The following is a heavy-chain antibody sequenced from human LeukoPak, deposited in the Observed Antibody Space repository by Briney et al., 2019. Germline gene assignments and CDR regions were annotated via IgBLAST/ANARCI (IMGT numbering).Heavy chain of an antibody. CDR3: ARVLADSSGSYYFDY. CDR2: INPSGGST. V-gene: IGHV1-46*01. Sequence: ASVKVSCKASGYAFTSYYMHWVRQAPGQGLEWMGIINPSGGSTSYAQKFQGRVTMTRDTSTSTVYMELSSLRSEDTAVYYCARVLADSSGSYYFDYWGQGTLVTVSS. J-gene: IGHJ4*02. D-gene: IGHD3-22*01. CDR1: GYAFTSYY.